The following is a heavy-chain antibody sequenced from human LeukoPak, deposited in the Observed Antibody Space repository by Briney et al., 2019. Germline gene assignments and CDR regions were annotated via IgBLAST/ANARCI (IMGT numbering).Heavy chain of an antibody. CDR1: GFSFSTYA. J-gene: IGHJ6*03. Sequence: GGSLRLSCATSGFSFSTYAMSWVRQAPGKGLEWVANIKQDGSEKYYVDSVKGRFTISRDNAKNSLYLQMNSLRAEDTAVYYCARAPGYSYGSNYYYYYYMDVWGKGTTVTVSS. CDR3: ARAPGYSYGSNYYYYYYMDV. D-gene: IGHD5-18*01. CDR2: IKQDGSEK. V-gene: IGHV3-7*01.